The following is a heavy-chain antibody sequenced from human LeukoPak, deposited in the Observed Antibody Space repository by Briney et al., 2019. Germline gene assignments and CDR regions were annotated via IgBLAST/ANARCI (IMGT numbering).Heavy chain of an antibody. D-gene: IGHD3-10*01. Sequence: GRSLRLSRAASGFTFSSYGMHWVRQAPGKGLEWVAVIWYDGSNKYYADSVKGRFTISRDNSKNTLYLQMNSLRAEDTAVYYCAREGLTMVRGKGPFDYWGQGTLVTVSS. V-gene: IGHV3-33*01. J-gene: IGHJ4*02. CDR3: AREGLTMVRGKGPFDY. CDR1: GFTFSSYG. CDR2: IWYDGSNK.